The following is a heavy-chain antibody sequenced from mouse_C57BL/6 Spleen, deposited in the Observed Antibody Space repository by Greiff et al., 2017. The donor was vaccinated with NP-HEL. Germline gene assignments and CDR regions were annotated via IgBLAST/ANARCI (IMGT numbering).Heavy chain of an antibody. CDR3: ARWLRYFDY. Sequence: QVHVKQPGAELVMPGASVKLSCKASGYTFTSYWMHWVKQRPGQGLEWIGEIDPSDSYTNYNQKFKGKSTLTVDKSSSTAYMQLSSLTSEDSAVYYCARWLRYFDYWGQGTTLTVSS. CDR2: IDPSDSYT. D-gene: IGHD2-2*01. J-gene: IGHJ2*01. CDR1: GYTFTSYW. V-gene: IGHV1-69*01.